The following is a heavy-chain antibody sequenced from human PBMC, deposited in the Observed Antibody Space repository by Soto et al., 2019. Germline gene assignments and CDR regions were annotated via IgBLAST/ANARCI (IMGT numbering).Heavy chain of an antibody. J-gene: IGHJ4*02. Sequence: QVQLVESGGGVVQPGRSLRLSCGASGFTFSSYGMHWVRQAPGKGLEWVAVIWYDGSNKYYADSVKGRFSISRDNSKNTLYLQMNSLRAEDTAVYYCARIAYDSSGSPFDYWGQGTLDTVSS. CDR1: GFTFSSYG. CDR3: ARIAYDSSGSPFDY. D-gene: IGHD3-22*01. CDR2: IWYDGSNK. V-gene: IGHV3-33*01.